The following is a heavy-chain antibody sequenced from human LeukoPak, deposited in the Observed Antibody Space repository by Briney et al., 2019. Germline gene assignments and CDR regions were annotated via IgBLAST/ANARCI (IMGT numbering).Heavy chain of an antibody. Sequence: GASVKVSCKASGGTFSSYAISWVRQAPGQGLEWMGGIIPIFGTANYAQKFQGRVTITADESTSTAYMELSSLRSEDTAVYYCAREDMVGPHDSSGYYSSWGQGTLVTVSS. D-gene: IGHD3-22*01. J-gene: IGHJ4*02. CDR3: AREDMVGPHDSSGYYSS. CDR2: IIPIFGTA. V-gene: IGHV1-69*13. CDR1: GGTFSSYA.